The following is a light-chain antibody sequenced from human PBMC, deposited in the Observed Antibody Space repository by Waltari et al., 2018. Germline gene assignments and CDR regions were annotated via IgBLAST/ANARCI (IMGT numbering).Light chain of an antibody. V-gene: IGKV3-20*01. Sequence: EIVLTQYPGTLSLYPGERPTISYRACQSVTSISLTWYQQKLGQAPRRLIDGTSSRATGIPDMLSGSGSGTDFTLTISRLEPEDFAVYYCQQYDGEVVTFGGGTKVEI. CDR2: GTS. J-gene: IGKJ4*01. CDR1: QSVTSIS. CDR3: QQYDGEVVT.